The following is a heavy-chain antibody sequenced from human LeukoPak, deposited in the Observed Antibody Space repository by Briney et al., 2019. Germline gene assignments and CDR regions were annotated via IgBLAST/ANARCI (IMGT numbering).Heavy chain of an antibody. V-gene: IGHV3-53*01. J-gene: IGHJ4*02. CDR3: ARDHCSGGSCYGNFDY. CDR2: IYSGGST. D-gene: IGHD2-15*01. Sequence: GSLRLSRAASGFTVSSNYMSWVRQAPGKGLEWVSVIYSGGSTYYADSVKGRFTISRDNSKNTLYLQMNSLRAEDTAVYYCARDHCSGGSCYGNFDYWGQGTLVTVSS. CDR1: GFTVSSNY.